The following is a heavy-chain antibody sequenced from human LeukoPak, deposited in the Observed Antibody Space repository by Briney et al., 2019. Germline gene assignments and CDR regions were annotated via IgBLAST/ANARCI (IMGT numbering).Heavy chain of an antibody. J-gene: IGHJ4*02. Sequence: ASVTVSCMASGYTFTYYFIHWVRQAPGQGLEWMGCINPNVGVTSNAQKFQGRATMTMDTYIRTDYMELRSLRSDDTAVYYCARDPSKTSSWYIYFDYWGQGTLVTVSS. CDR1: GYTFTYYF. D-gene: IGHD6-13*01. CDR3: ARDPSKTSSWYIYFDY. CDR2: INPNVGVT. V-gene: IGHV1-2*02.